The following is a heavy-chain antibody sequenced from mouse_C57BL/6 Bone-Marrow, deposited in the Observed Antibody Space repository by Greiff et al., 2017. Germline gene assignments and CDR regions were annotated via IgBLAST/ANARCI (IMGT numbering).Heavy chain of an antibody. CDR1: GFTFSSYA. CDR2: ISDGGSYT. J-gene: IGHJ1*03. V-gene: IGHV5-4*03. CDR3: ARIRGWYFDV. Sequence: EVKLVESGGGLVKPGGSLKISCAASGFTFSSYAMSWVRQTPEKRLEWVATISDGGSYTYYPDNVKGRFTISRDNAKNNLYLQMSHLKSEDTAMYDCARIRGWYFDVWGTGTTVTVSS.